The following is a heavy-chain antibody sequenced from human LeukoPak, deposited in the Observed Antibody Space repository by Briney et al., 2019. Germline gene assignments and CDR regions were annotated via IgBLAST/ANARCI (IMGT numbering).Heavy chain of an antibody. V-gene: IGHV3-11*01. CDR3: ARANQDILTGYYKRPPYYFDY. J-gene: IGHJ4*02. CDR2: ISSSGSTI. CDR1: GFTFSDYY. D-gene: IGHD3-9*01. Sequence: GGSLRLSCAASGFTFSDYYMSWIRQAPGKGLEWVSYISSSGSTIYYADSVKGRFTISRDNAKNSLYLQMNSLRAEDTAVYYCARANQDILTGYYKRPPYYFDYWGQGTLVTVSS.